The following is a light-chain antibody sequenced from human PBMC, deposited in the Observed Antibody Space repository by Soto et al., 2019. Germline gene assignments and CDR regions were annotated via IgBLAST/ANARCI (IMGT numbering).Light chain of an antibody. CDR1: QSVGSN. V-gene: IGKV3-15*01. CDR3: QQYNNWPTWT. CDR2: GAS. J-gene: IGKJ5*01. Sequence: DIVLTQSPGTLSLSPGERVTLSCRARQSVGSNLAWYQQKPGQAPRLLIYGASTRATGIPARFSGSGSETEFTLTISSLQAEDSAVYFCQQYNNWPTWTFGQGTRLEIK.